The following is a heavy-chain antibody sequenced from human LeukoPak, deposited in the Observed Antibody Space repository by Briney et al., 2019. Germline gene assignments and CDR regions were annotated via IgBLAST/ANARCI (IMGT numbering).Heavy chain of an antibody. CDR2: IRSKANSYAT. Sequence: GGSLRLSCAASGFTFSGSAMHWVRQASGKGLEWVGRIRSKANSYATAYAASVKGRFTISRDDSKNTAYLQMNSLRAEDTAVYYCSTVTTPADDWGQGTLVTVSS. J-gene: IGHJ4*02. CDR1: GFTFSGSA. CDR3: STVTTPADD. D-gene: IGHD4-11*01. V-gene: IGHV3-73*01.